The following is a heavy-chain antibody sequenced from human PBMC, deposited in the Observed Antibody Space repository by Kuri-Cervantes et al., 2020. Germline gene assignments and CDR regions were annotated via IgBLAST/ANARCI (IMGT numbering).Heavy chain of an antibody. CDR2: INAANGNT. Sequence: ASVKVSCKASGYTFTTYAIHWVRQAPGQGLEWMGWINAANGNTKYPQKFQGRVTITRDTSASTAYMELNSLRSEDTAVYYCARDLGGYGVYAGYDYWGQGTLVTVSS. D-gene: IGHD5/OR15-5a*01. CDR3: ARDLGGYGVYAGYDY. J-gene: IGHJ4*02. V-gene: IGHV1-3*01. CDR1: GYTFTTYA.